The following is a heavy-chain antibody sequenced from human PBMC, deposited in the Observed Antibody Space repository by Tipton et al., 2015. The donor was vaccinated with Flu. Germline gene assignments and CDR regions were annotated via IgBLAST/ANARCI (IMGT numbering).Heavy chain of an antibody. V-gene: IGHV3-9*01. CDR3: AKEIVYRLSPGGGMDV. J-gene: IGHJ6*02. D-gene: IGHD3-16*02. CDR1: RFSFGDYA. Sequence: SLRLSCAASRFSFGDYAMEWVRQVPGKGLEWVSHISWNSGSIGYADSVKGRFTISRDNAKRTLYLQMNSLRAEDTALYYCAKEIVYRLSPGGGMDVWGQGTTVTVSS. CDR2: ISWNSGSI.